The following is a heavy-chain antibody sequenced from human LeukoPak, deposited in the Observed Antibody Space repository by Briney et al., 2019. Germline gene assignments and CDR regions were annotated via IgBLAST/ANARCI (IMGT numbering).Heavy chain of an antibody. J-gene: IGHJ2*01. CDR2: SYYSGST. CDR3: ARLHSSSDWYFDL. CDR1: GGSISSSSHY. V-gene: IGHV4-39*01. Sequence: PSETLSLPCTVSGGSISSSSHYWAGIRQPPGKGLEWIGRSYYSGSTYYNPPLKSRVTISVDTSKNQSSLKLSSVTAADTAVYYCARLHSSSDWYFDLWGRGTLVTVSS. D-gene: IGHD6-6*01.